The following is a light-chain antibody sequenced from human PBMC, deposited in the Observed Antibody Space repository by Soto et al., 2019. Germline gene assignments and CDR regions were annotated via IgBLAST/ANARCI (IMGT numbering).Light chain of an antibody. CDR3: QQYNTFSPWT. Sequence: DIQITHSPSTPSASVGDRVTITCRASRTISTWLAWYQQKPGKAPKLLIYRASSLESGVPSRFSGSGSGAEFTLTISSLQPDDFATYYCQQYNTFSPWTFGQGTKVDIK. V-gene: IGKV1-5*03. J-gene: IGKJ1*01. CDR2: RAS. CDR1: RTISTW.